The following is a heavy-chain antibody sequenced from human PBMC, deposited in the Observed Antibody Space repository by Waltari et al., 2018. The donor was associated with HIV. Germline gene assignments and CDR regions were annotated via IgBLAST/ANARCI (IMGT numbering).Heavy chain of an antibody. J-gene: IGHJ6*02. CDR3: ASIAYCGGDCYPRGMDV. Sequence: EVQLVESGGGLVQPGGSLRLPCAASGFTVGRHYMSWVRQAPGKGLVWVSVIYSGGSTYYADCVKGRFTISRDNSKNTLYLQMNSLRAEDTAVYYCASIAYCGGDCYPRGMDVWGQGTTVTVSS. D-gene: IGHD2-21*02. V-gene: IGHV3-66*01. CDR2: IYSGGST. CDR1: GFTVGRHY.